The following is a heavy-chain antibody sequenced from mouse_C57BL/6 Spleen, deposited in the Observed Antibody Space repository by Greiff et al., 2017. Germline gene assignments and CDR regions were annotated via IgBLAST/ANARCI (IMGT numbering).Heavy chain of an antibody. CDR1: GYTFTSYW. Sequence: VQLQQPGAELVRPGSSVKLSCKASGYTFTSYWMHWVKQRPIQGLEWIGNIDPSDSETHYNQKFKGKATLTVDKSSSTAYMLLSSLTSEDSAVYFCARDKADDGYAMDYWGQGTSVTVSS. D-gene: IGHD2-12*01. J-gene: IGHJ4*01. CDR2: IDPSDSET. V-gene: IGHV1-52*01. CDR3: ARDKADDGYAMDY.